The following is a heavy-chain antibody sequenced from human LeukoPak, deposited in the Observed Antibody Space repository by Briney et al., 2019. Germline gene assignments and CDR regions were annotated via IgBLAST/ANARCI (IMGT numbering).Heavy chain of an antibody. Sequence: GSLRLSSAAPGFPFTSSTTSWVRQAPGKGLEWVSAISGSGGSTYYADSVKGRFTISRVKSKNTLYLQMSSLRAEDTAVFYCAKGRPLLLHYWGQGTLVTVSS. V-gene: IGHV3-23*01. CDR2: ISGSGGST. CDR3: AKGRPLLLHY. J-gene: IGHJ4*02. D-gene: IGHD2-15*01. CDR1: GFPFTSST.